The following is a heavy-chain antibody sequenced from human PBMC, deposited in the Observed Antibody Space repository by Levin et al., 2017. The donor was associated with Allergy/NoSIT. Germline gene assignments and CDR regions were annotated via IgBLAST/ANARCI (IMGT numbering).Heavy chain of an antibody. CDR3: ARSYSSSWYESGYFDY. CDR2: IYHTGST. V-gene: IGHV4-39*07. Sequence: ESLKISCTVSGGSIISRNSHWGWVRQPPGKGLEWIGSIYHTGSTYYNPSLKSRVSISLETSKDQFSLRLRSVTAADTAIYYCARSYSSSWYESGYFDYWGQGTLVTVSS. CDR1: GGSIISRNSH. J-gene: IGHJ4*02. D-gene: IGHD6-13*01.